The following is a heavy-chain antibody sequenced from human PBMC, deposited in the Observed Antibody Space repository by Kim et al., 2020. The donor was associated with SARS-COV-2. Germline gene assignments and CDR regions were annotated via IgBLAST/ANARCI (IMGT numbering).Heavy chain of an antibody. Sequence: SQKFQGRVTITRDTSASTAYMELSSLRSEDTAVYYCARDPLVGAGYYFDYWGQGTLVTVSS. D-gene: IGHD1-26*01. J-gene: IGHJ4*02. CDR3: ARDPLVGAGYYFDY. V-gene: IGHV1-3*01.